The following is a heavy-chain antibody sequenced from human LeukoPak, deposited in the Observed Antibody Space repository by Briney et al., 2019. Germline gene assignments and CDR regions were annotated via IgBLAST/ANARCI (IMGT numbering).Heavy chain of an antibody. CDR3: VRAPATVKFDP. CDR1: GFTFSNYW. J-gene: IGHJ5*02. V-gene: IGHV3-74*01. D-gene: IGHD3-16*02. Sequence: GGSLRLSCAASGFTFSNYWMHGVRQSPGKGLMWVSRINSDGTTTRYADSVKGRFTISRDNAKNTLYLQINSLRAEDTAVYYCVRAPATVKFDPWGQGTLVTVSS. CDR2: INSDGTTT.